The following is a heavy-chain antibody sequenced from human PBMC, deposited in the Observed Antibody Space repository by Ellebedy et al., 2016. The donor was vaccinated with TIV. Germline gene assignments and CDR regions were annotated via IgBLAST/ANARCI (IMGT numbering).Heavy chain of an antibody. V-gene: IGHV3-11*06. J-gene: IGHJ4*02. D-gene: IGHD3-3*01. Sequence: GESLKISCAASGFTFSDYYMGWIRQAPGKGLEWVSYLSSSSTYTDYADSVKGRFTVSRDNVKNSLYLQMNSLRAEDTAVYYCARHSSNDFWSGYLVYWGQGTLVTVSS. CDR1: GFTFSDYY. CDR3: ARHSSNDFWSGYLVY. CDR2: LSSSSTYT.